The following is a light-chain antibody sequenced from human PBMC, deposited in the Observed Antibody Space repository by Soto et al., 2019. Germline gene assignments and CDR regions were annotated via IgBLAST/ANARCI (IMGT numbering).Light chain of an antibody. CDR2: GAS. Sequence: IVLTQSASTLSVSPGESATLPCRASQSFXSNLVWYQQKPGQAPRLLIXGASTRATGIPARFSGSGSGTEFTLTISSLQSEDFVVYYCQQYNNWPTWTFGQGTKVDIK. V-gene: IGKV3-15*01. CDR1: QSFXSN. J-gene: IGKJ1*01. CDR3: QQYNNWPTWT.